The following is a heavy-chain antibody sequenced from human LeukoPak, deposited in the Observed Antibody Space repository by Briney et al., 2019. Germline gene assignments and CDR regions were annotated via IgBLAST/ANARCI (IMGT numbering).Heavy chain of an antibody. CDR2: ITTSSSAI. J-gene: IGHJ3*01. D-gene: IGHD1-26*01. CDR1: GFSFSNYN. CDR3: ARDGGGTGGTYHHTFDL. V-gene: IGHV3-48*02. Sequence: GRSLRLSCAASGFSFSNYNMNWVRQGPGKGLEWISYITTSSSAIYYAASVKGRFTISRDNAKSSLYLQMDSLRDEDTAVYYCARDGGGTGGTYHHTFDLWGQGTMVTVSS.